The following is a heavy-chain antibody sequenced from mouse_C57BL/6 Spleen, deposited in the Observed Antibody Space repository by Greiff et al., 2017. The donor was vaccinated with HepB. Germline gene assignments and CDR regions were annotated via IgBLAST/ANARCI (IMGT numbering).Heavy chain of an antibody. D-gene: IGHD4-1*01. V-gene: IGHV1-15*01. CDR2: IDPETGGT. CDR1: GYTFTDYE. Sequence: QVQLQQSGAELVRPGASVTLSCKASGYTFTDYEMHWVKQTPVHGLEWIGAIDPETGGTAYNQKFKGKAILTADKSSSTAYMELRGLTSEESAVYYCTRLWDAGDYWGQGTTLTVSS. J-gene: IGHJ2*01. CDR3: TRLWDAGDY.